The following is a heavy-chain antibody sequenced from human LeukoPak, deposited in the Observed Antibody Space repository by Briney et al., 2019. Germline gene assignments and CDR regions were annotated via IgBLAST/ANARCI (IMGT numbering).Heavy chain of an antibody. D-gene: IGHD4-17*01. CDR2: IYTSGST. V-gene: IGHV4-4*07. CDR3: ARLMTTVTTGWFDP. Sequence: SETLSLTCTVSGGSISSHYWSWIRQPAGKGLEWIGRIYTSGSTNYNPSLKSRVTMSVDTSKNQFSLKLSSVTAADTAVYYCARLMTTVTTGWFDPWGQGTLVPVSS. J-gene: IGHJ5*02. CDR1: GGSISSHY.